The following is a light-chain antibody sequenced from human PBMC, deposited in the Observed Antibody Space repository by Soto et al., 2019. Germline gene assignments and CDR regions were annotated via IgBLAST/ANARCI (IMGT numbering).Light chain of an antibody. CDR2: DAS. J-gene: IGKJ2*01. CDR1: QSVSTY. V-gene: IGKV3-11*01. CDR3: QQRGNWPPYI. Sequence: EIVLTQSPATLSLSPGERATLSCRASQSVSTYLAWYQQKPGQAPRLLIYDASKRATGIPARFSGSGCGSDFTLTSHPLEPEYFEVYYWQQRGNWPPYIFGRGTKREIK.